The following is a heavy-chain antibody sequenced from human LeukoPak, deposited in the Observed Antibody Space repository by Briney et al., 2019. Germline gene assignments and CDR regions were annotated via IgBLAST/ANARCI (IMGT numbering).Heavy chain of an antibody. Sequence: GGSLRLSCAASGLTFSSYGMHWVRQAPGKGLEWVAVISYDGSNKYYADSVKGRFTISRDNSKNTLYLQMNTLRAEDTAVYYCAKPIGYCSGGSCYSWDSWGQGTLVTVSS. V-gene: IGHV3-30*18. CDR2: ISYDGSNK. CDR1: GLTFSSYG. CDR3: AKPIGYCSGGSCYSWDS. J-gene: IGHJ4*02. D-gene: IGHD2-15*01.